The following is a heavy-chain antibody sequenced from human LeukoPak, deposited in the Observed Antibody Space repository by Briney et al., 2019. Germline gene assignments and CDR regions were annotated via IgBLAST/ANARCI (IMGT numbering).Heavy chain of an antibody. CDR1: GFTFSSYA. V-gene: IGHV3-23*01. CDR3: AKPLRLYYDILTGYFDY. CDR2: ISGSGGST. Sequence: GGSLRLSCAASGFTFSSYAMSWVRQAPGKGLEWVSAISGSGGSTYYADSVKGRFTISRDNSKNTLYLQMNSLRAEDTAVYYCAKPLRLYYDILTGYFDYWGQGTLVTVSS. J-gene: IGHJ4*02. D-gene: IGHD3-9*01.